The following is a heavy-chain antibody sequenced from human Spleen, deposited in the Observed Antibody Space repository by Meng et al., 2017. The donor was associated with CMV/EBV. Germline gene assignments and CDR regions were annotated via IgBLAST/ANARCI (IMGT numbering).Heavy chain of an antibody. J-gene: IGHJ4*02. CDR3: ARDHLEVRGAAFDF. CDR1: GFTFSSYS. Sequence: GESLKISCGASGFTFSSYSMSWVRQAPGQGLEWVSSISSGSGYIYYADSMKGRFTISRDNAKNSLHLQVNSLRAEDTAIYYCARDHLEVRGAAFDFWGQGTLVTVSS. CDR2: ISSGSGYI. V-gene: IGHV3-21*01. D-gene: IGHD3-10*01.